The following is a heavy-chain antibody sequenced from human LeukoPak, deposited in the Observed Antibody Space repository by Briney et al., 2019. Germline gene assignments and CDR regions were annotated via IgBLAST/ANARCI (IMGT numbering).Heavy chain of an antibody. D-gene: IGHD6-6*01. V-gene: IGHV4-4*07. Sequence: PSETLSLTCTVSGGSISSYYWSWIRQPAGKGLEWIGRIYSSGSTNYNPSLKSRVTISVDKSKNQFSLKLSSVTAADTAVYYCARDTSSIFDYWGQGTLVTVSS. J-gene: IGHJ4*02. CDR2: IYSSGST. CDR1: GGSISSYY. CDR3: ARDTSSIFDY.